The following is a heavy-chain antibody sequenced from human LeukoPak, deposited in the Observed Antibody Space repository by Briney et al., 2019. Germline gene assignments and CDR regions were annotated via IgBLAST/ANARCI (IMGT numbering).Heavy chain of an antibody. J-gene: IGHJ3*02. V-gene: IGHV3-23*01. CDR2: ISGSGGST. Sequence: GGSLRLSCAASGFTFSSYAMSWVRQAPGKGLEWVSAISGSGGSTYYADSVKGRFTISRDNSKNTLYLQMNSLRAEDTAVYYCAKVVTMVRGVTLHDAFDIWGPGTIVTVSS. CDR3: AKVVTMVRGVTLHDAFDI. CDR1: GFTFSSYA. D-gene: IGHD3-10*01.